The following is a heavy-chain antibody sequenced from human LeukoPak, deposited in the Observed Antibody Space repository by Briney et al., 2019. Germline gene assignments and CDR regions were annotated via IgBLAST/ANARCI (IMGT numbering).Heavy chain of an antibody. D-gene: IGHD5-12*01. Sequence: GGSLRLSCAASGFTFSSYAMHWVRQAPGKGLEWVSYISSSSSTIYYADSVKGRFTISRDNAKNSLYLQMNSLRAEDTAVYYCVKEVVATIPPLWGQGTLVTVSS. CDR2: ISSSSSTI. V-gene: IGHV3-48*04. CDR1: GFTFSSYA. J-gene: IGHJ4*02. CDR3: VKEVVATIPPL.